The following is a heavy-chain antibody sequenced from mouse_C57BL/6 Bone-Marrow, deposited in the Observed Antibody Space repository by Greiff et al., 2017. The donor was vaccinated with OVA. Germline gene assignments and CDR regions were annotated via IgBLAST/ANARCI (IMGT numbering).Heavy chain of an antibody. CDR2: IDPENGDT. CDR1: GFNIKDDY. J-gene: IGHJ3*01. CDR3: TTRDDYDWVGFAY. Sequence: EVQLQQSGAELVRPGASVKLSCTASGFNIKDDYMHWVKQRPEQGLEWIGWIDPENGDTEYASKFQGKATITADTSSNTAYLQLSSLTSEDTAVYYCTTRDDYDWVGFAYWGQGTLVTVSA. V-gene: IGHV14-4*01. D-gene: IGHD2-4*01.